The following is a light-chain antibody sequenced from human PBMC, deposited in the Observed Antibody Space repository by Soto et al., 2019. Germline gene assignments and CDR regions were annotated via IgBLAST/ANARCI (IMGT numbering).Light chain of an antibody. J-gene: IGKJ1*01. Sequence: EIVLTQSPGTLSLSPGESATLSCRASQSVGRNYLAWFQHKPDQAPRLLIYDASNRATGVPDRFSGSGSGTDFTLSVTRLEPEDFAVYYCQQYGLSPRTFGRGTKVEIK. CDR2: DAS. V-gene: IGKV3-20*01. CDR3: QQYGLSPRT. CDR1: QSVGRNY.